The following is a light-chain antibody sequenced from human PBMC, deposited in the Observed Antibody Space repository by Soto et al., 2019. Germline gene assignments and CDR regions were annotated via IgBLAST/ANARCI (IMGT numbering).Light chain of an antibody. CDR1: SSDVGGHNY. J-gene: IGLJ1*01. CDR3: SSYTSSRAYV. CDR2: EVS. V-gene: IGLV2-14*01. Sequence: QSVLTQPASVSGSPGQSITISCTGTSSDVGGHNYVSWYQQQSGKAPKLMIHEVSNRPSGVSNRFSGSKSGNTASLTISGLQAEDEADYYCSSYTSSRAYVFGIGTKVTVL.